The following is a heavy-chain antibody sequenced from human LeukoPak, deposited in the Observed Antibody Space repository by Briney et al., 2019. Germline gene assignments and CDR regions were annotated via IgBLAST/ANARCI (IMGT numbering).Heavy chain of an antibody. Sequence: GGSLRLSCEVSGFTFSDSWMHWVRQTPGKGLVWVSRMHGDMSDISYADSVKGRFTISRDNAKNTVYLQMNSLRGEDTAVYYCARDLGLRGSTWGQGTLVTVSS. J-gene: IGHJ5*02. CDR3: ARDLGLRGST. CDR2: MHGDMSDI. D-gene: IGHD4-23*01. V-gene: IGHV3-74*01. CDR1: GFTFSDSW.